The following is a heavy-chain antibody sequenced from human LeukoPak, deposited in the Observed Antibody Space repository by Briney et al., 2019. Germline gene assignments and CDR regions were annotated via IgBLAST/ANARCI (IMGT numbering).Heavy chain of an antibody. D-gene: IGHD5-18*01. CDR3: TKGTIWLPFDY. CDR2: ISYDGSNE. V-gene: IGHV3-30*18. J-gene: IGHJ4*02. CDR1: GFTFRSYA. Sequence: GGSLRLSCAASGFTFRSYAMRWVRQAPGKGLEWVAVISYDGSNEYYADSVKGRFTIYRDNTKNTLYLQMNSLRAEDTAVYYCTKGTIWLPFDYWGQGTLVTVSS.